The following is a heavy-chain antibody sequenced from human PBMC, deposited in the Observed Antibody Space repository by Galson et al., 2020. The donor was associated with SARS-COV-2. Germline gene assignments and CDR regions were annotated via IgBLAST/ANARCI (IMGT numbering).Heavy chain of an antibody. J-gene: IGHJ6*03. CDR1: GFTFSSYS. CDR3: ARQAGSSTSRDMDV. V-gene: IGHV3-21*01. D-gene: IGHD2-2*01. CDR2: ISSSSSYI. Sequence: KIGESLKISCAASGFTFSSYSMNWVRQAPGKGLEWVSSISSSSSYIYYADSVKGRFTISRDNAKNSLYLQMNSLRAEDTAVYYCARQAGSSTSRDMDVWDKGTTVTVSS.